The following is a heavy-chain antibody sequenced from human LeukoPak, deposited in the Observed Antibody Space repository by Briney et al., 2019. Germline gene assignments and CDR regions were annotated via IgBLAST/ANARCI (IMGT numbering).Heavy chain of an antibody. V-gene: IGHV3-74*01. Sequence: GGSLRLSCAASGFTFSSYWMHWVRQAPGKGLVWVSRINSGGSTTNYADSVKGRFTISRDNAKNTLYLQMNSLRAEDTAVYYCARDLYGGKGDYWGQGTLVTVSS. D-gene: IGHD4-23*01. J-gene: IGHJ4*02. CDR2: INSGGSTT. CDR1: GFTFSSYW. CDR3: ARDLYGGKGDY.